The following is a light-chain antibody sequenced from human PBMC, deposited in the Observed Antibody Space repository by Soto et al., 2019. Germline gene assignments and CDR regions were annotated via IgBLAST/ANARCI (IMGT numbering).Light chain of an antibody. J-gene: IGKJ5*01. CDR2: DAS. V-gene: IGKV1-13*02. Sequence: AIQLTQSPSSLSASVGDRVTITCRASQGISSALAWYQQKPGKAPKLLIYDASSLESGVPSRFSGSGSWTDFTLPISSLQPEDFATYYCQQFNRYPPITFGQGKRLENK. CDR1: QGISSA. CDR3: QQFNRYPPIT.